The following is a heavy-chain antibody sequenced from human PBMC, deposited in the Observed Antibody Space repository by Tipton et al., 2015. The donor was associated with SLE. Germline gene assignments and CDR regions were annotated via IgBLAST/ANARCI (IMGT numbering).Heavy chain of an antibody. Sequence: LRLSCTVSGGSISSGDFYWTWIRQHTGKGLEWIGYTYDSGITYYNPSLKSRVTISADTSNNQFSLRLSSATAADTAVYYRAREDCSSATCYYDYWGQGTLVTVSS. CDR3: AREDCSSATCYYDY. CDR1: GGSISSGDFY. J-gene: IGHJ4*02. D-gene: IGHD2-2*01. V-gene: IGHV4-31*02. CDR2: TYDSGIT.